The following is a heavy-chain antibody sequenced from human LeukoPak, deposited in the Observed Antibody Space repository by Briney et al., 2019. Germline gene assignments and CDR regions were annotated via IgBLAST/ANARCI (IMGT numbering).Heavy chain of an antibody. CDR1: GYDFTSVG. J-gene: IGHJ4*02. D-gene: IGHD2-15*01. CDR2: ITPYNGNT. V-gene: IGHV1-18*01. CDR3: ARGGSSAPSPNFDY. Sequence: ASVKVSCKASGYDFTSVGITWVRRAPGQGLEWMGWITPYNGNTNFAQKFQGRVTMTKDSSTNTVYMELTSLRSDDTAVYYCARGGSSAPSPNFDYWGQGALVTVSS.